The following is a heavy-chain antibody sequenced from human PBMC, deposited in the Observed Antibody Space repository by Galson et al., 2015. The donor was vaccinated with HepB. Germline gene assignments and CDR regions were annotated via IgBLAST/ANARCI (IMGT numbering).Heavy chain of an antibody. Sequence: SLRLSCAASGFTFSSYGMHWVRQAPGKGLEWVAVISYDGSNKYYADSVKGRFTISRDNSKNTLYLQMNSLRAEDTAVYYCAKDHLLGGSGSYGNYYYGMDVWGQGTTVTVSS. J-gene: IGHJ6*02. CDR2: ISYDGSNK. CDR3: AKDHLLGGSGSYGNYYYGMDV. CDR1: GFTFSSYG. V-gene: IGHV3-30*18. D-gene: IGHD3-10*01.